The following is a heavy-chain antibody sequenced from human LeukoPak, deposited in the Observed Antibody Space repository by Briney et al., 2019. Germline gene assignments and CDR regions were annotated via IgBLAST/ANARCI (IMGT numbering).Heavy chain of an antibody. CDR3: ARDPYTAYDKNY. CDR1: GYTFTDYY. CDR2: INPNSGGT. J-gene: IGHJ4*02. Sequence: ASVKVSCKASGYTFTDYYMHWVRQVPGQGPEWMGWINPNSGGTNHAQEFQGRVTMTRDTSISTAYMELSRLRSDDTAVYYCARDPYTAYDKNYWGQGTLVTVSS. D-gene: IGHD5-12*01. V-gene: IGHV1-2*02.